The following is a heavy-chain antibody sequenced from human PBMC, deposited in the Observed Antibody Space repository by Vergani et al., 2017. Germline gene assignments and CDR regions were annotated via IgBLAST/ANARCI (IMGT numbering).Heavy chain of an antibody. D-gene: IGHD2-2*01. J-gene: IGHJ3*01. CDR3: AREYSSTSGRAFDF. CDR2: VSTGTKSQ. Sequence: QLVESGGGWVQPGGSLRPSCVVSGFDFSSYIMNWFRQAPGKGLEWVSFVSTGTKSQSYAESVKGRFTISRDSAKNSLYLQMDSLRAEDTAVYYCAREYSSTSGRAFDFWGQGTKVTVSS. CDR1: GFDFSSYI. V-gene: IGHV3-48*01.